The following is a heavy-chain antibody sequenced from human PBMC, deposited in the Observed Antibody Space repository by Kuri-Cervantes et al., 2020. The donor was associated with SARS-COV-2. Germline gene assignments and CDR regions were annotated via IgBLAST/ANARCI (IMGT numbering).Heavy chain of an antibody. V-gene: IGHV3-30-3*01. J-gene: IGHJ5*02. D-gene: IGHD1-7*01. CDR2: ISYDGSNK. CDR1: GFTFSSYA. CDR3: AKGGTTNWFDP. Sequence: GGSLRLSCAASGFTFSSYAMHWVRQAPGKGLEWVAVISYDGSNKYYADSVKGRFTISRDNSKNTLYLQMNSLRAEDTAVYYCAKGGTTNWFDPWGQGTLVTVSS.